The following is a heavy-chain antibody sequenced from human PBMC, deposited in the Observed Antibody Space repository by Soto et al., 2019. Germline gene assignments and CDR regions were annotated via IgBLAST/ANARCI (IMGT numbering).Heavy chain of an antibody. CDR3: AKGGDSWLVRYYFDY. CDR1: GFTFSSYS. CDR2: ISGSGGST. Sequence: EVQLLESGGGLVQPGGSLRLSCAASGFTFSSYSMSWVRQAPGKGLEWVSAISGSGGSTYYADSVKGRFTISRDNSKNTLYLQMNSLRAEDTAVYYCAKGGDSWLVRYYFDYWGQGTLVTVSS. J-gene: IGHJ4*02. V-gene: IGHV3-23*01. D-gene: IGHD6-19*01.